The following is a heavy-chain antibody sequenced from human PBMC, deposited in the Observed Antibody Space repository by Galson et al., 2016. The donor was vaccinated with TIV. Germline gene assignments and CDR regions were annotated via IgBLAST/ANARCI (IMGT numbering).Heavy chain of an antibody. CDR3: ARDRLGAKRAFDI. CDR1: GYTFTSHT. CDR2: INVGNGNT. Sequence: SVKVSCKASGYTFTSHTMHWVRQAPGQRLEWMGWINVGNGNTKYVQKFKGRVTITSDTSARIAYMELSTLTSEDTAMYYCARDRLGAKRAFDIWGQGPLATVSS. J-gene: IGHJ3*02. V-gene: IGHV1-3*01. D-gene: IGHD3-16*01.